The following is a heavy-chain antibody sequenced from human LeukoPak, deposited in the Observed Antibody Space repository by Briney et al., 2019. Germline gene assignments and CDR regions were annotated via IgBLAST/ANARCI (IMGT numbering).Heavy chain of an antibody. V-gene: IGHV4-34*01. Sequence: SETLSLTCAVYGGSFSGYYWSWIRQPPGKGLEGIGEINHSGSTNYTPSLKSRVTISVDTSKNQFSLKLSSVTAADTAVYYCARALVAAGGYMDVWGKGTTVTVSS. CDR1: GGSFSGYY. J-gene: IGHJ6*03. D-gene: IGHD6-13*01. CDR3: ARALVAAGGYMDV. CDR2: INHSGST.